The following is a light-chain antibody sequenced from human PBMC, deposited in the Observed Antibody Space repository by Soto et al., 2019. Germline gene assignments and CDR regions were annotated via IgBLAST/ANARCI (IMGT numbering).Light chain of an antibody. CDR1: QSVSSN. J-gene: IGKJ1*01. CDR3: QQYNNWPRT. CDR2: RAS. Sequence: EIVLTQSPGTLSSSPGERATLSCMASQSVSSNLAWYQQKPGQAPRLLIYRASTRATGIPARFSGSGSGTEFTLTINSLQSEDFAVYYCQQYNNWPRTFGQGTKVDIK. V-gene: IGKV3-15*01.